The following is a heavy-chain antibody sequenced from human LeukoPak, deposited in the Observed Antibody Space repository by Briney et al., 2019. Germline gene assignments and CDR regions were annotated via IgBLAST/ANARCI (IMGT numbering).Heavy chain of an antibody. CDR2: IIRIFGTA. V-gene: IGHV1-69*13. D-gene: IGHD5-12*01. CDR1: GGTFSSYA. CDR3: ARDSGLINSGYDYHYFDY. J-gene: IGHJ4*02. Sequence: SVKVSCKASGGTFSSYAISWVRQAPGQGLEWMGGIIRIFGTANYAQKFQGRVTITADESTSTAYMELSSLRSEDTAVYYCARDSGLINSGYDYHYFDYWGQGTLVTVSS.